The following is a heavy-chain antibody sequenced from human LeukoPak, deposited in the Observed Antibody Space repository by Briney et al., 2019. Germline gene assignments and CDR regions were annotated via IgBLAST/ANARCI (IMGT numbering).Heavy chain of an antibody. CDR2: INAGNGNT. Sequence: ASVKVSCKASGYTFTSYAVHWVRQAPGQRLEWMGWINAGNGNTKYSQKFQGRVTITRDTSASTAYMELSSLRSEDTAVYYCARDPSYSGSLGYWGQGTLVTVSS. V-gene: IGHV1-3*01. J-gene: IGHJ4*02. D-gene: IGHD1-26*01. CDR1: GYTFTSYA. CDR3: ARDPSYSGSLGY.